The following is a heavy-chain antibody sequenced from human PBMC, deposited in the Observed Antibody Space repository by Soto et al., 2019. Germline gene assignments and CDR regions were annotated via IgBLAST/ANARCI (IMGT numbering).Heavy chain of an antibody. CDR2: IYHSGST. J-gene: IGHJ5*02. CDR1: GGSISSSNW. Sequence: SETLSLTCAVSGGSISSSNWWSWVRQPPGKGLEWIGEIYHSGSTNYNPSLMSRVTISVDTSKKQFSLNLNSVTAADTAVYYCARVTNNWFDPWGQGTLVTVSS. V-gene: IGHV4-4*02. CDR3: ARVTNNWFDP. D-gene: IGHD4-17*01.